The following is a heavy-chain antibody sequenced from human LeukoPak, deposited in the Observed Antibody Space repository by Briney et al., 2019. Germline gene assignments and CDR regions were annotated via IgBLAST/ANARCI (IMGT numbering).Heavy chain of an antibody. J-gene: IGHJ3*02. V-gene: IGHV3-53*01. CDR1: GFTASNNY. D-gene: IGHD2-15*01. Sequence: GGSLRLSCAASGFTASNNYMSWVRQAPGQGLEWVSAIYSGGSTFFADSVKGRFNISRDNSKNTLYLQMNSLRTEDTAVYYCASGLRGYGIWGQGTRVTVSS. CDR3: ASGLRGYGI. CDR2: IYSGGST.